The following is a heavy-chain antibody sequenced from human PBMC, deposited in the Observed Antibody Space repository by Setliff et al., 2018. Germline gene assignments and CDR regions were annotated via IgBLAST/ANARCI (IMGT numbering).Heavy chain of an antibody. D-gene: IGHD6-13*01. Sequence: PSETLSLTCAVYGGSFSGYYWSWIRQPPGKGLEWIGEINHSGSTNYNPSLKSRVTISVDTSKNQFSLKLSSVTAADTAVYYCARETTYSSSWYGWFDPWGQGTLVTVSS. CDR3: ARETTYSSSWYGWFDP. J-gene: IGHJ5*02. CDR2: INHSGST. CDR1: GGSFSGYY. V-gene: IGHV4-34*01.